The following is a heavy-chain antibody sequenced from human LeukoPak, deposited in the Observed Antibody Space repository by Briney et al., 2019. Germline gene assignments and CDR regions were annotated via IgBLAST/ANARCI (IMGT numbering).Heavy chain of an antibody. J-gene: IGHJ4*02. CDR1: GFTFSRYA. V-gene: IGHV3-23*01. CDR3: AKFPGTTSPPHY. D-gene: IGHD1-1*01. CDR2: SSGSGGST. Sequence: AGSLRLSCAASGFTFSRYAMCWVRQAPPKGLQWVSASSGSGGSTYYADSVKGRFTIYRDNSKNTLYLQMNSLRAEDTAVYYCAKFPGTTSPPHYWGEGTLLTVSS.